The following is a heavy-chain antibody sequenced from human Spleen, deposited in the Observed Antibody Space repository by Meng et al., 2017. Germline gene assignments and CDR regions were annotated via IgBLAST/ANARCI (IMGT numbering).Heavy chain of an antibody. J-gene: IGHJ6*02. CDR3: ARSYFYYGLDV. V-gene: IGHV4-31*03. CDR1: GWSISSGGYY. Sequence: LRLSCTVSGWSISSGGYYWNWIRQHPGEGLEWIGYILYSGSTYYSPSLKSRLTISIDTSKKQFSLKLSSVTAADTAVYYCARSYFYYGLDVWGQGTTVTVSS. CDR2: ILYSGST.